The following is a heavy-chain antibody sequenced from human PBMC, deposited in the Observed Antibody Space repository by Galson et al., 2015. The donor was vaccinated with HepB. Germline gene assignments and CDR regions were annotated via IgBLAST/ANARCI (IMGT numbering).Heavy chain of an antibody. V-gene: IGHV1-18*01. CDR2: ISAYNGNT. J-gene: IGHJ3*02. Sequence: SVKVSCKASGYTFTSYGISWVRQAPGQGLEWMGWISAYNGNTNYAQKLQGRVTMTTDTSTSTAYMELRSLRSDDTAVYYCARDWRITMIVVAKGPDAFDIWGQGTMVTVSS. CDR1: GYTFTSYG. CDR3: ARDWRITMIVVAKGPDAFDI. D-gene: IGHD3-22*01.